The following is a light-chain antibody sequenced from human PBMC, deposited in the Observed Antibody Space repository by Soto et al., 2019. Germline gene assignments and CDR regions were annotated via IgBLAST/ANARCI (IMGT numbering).Light chain of an antibody. V-gene: IGLV1-51*01. CDR2: DNT. CDR3: GTWDSSLSAVI. J-gene: IGLJ2*01. Sequence: QSVLTQPPSVSAAPGQKVTISCSGSSSNIGKNYVSWYQQLPGTAPKLLIYDNTKRPSGIPDRFSGSKSGTSATLGITGLQTGDEADYYCGTWDSSLSAVIIGGGTKVTVL. CDR1: SSNIGKNY.